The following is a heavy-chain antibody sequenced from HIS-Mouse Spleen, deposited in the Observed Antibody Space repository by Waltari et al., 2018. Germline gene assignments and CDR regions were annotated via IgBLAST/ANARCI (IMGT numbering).Heavy chain of an antibody. J-gene: IGHJ2*01. CDR2: IYYSGST. D-gene: IGHD6-13*01. CDR1: GGSISSSSYY. V-gene: IGHV4-39*07. CDR3: AREIPYSSSWYDWYFDL. Sequence: QLQLQESGPGLVKPSETLSLTCTVSGGSISSSSYYLGWIRQPPVKGLEWIGSIYYSGSTYYNPSLKSRVTISVDTSKNQFSLKLSSVTAADTAVYYCAREIPYSSSWYDWYFDLWGRGTLVTVSS.